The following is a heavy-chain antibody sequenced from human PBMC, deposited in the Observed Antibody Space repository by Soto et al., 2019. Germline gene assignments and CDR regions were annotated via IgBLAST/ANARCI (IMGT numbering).Heavy chain of an antibody. J-gene: IGHJ4*02. CDR1: GYSFTSYW. V-gene: IGHV5-51*01. Sequence: GESLKISCKGSGYSFTSYWIAWVRQMPGKGLEWMGIIYLSDSDTRYSPSFQGRVTISADKSISTAYLQWSSLKASDTAMYYCARYSSGWPYYFDYWGQGTRVTVS. CDR3: ARYSSGWPYYFDY. D-gene: IGHD6-19*01. CDR2: IYLSDSDT.